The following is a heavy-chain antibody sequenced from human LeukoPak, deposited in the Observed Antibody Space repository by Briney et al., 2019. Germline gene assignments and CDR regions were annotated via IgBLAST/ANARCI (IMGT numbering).Heavy chain of an antibody. CDR1: GYNFTSYW. V-gene: IGHV3-7*01. CDR2: IKQDGSEK. Sequence: GESLKISCKGSGYNFTSYWMSWVREAPGKGLEWVANIKQDGSEKYYVDSVKGRFTISRDNAKNSLYLQMNSLRAEDTAVYYYARAGSNTPYYYYYYMDVWGKGTTATVSS. CDR3: ARAGSNTPYYYYYYMDV. D-gene: IGHD6-13*01. J-gene: IGHJ6*03.